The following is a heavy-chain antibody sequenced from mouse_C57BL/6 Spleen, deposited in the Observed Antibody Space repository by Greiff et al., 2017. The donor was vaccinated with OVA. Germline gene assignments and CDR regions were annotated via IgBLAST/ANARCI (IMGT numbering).Heavy chain of an antibody. CDR3: ARLGFMDY. Sequence: VQLQQPGAELVMPGASVKLSCKASGYTFTSYWMHWVKQRPGQGLEWIGEIDPSDSYTNYNQKFKGKSTLTVDKSSSTAYMQLSSLTSEDSAVYYCARLGFMDYWGQGTSVTVSS. J-gene: IGHJ4*01. CDR1: GYTFTSYW. V-gene: IGHV1-69*01. CDR2: IDPSDSYT.